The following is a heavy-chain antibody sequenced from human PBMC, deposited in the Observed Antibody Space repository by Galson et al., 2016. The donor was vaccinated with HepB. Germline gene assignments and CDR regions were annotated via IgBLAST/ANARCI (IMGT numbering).Heavy chain of an antibody. CDR1: GYTFTNYG. Sequence: SVKVSCKASGYTFTNYGIIWVRQAPGEGLEWMGWISGRNGNTNYAHKFQGRGTMATETSTSTAYMELGSLRSDDTAMYYCARGGPVDYGDKPDCFDYWGQGTVVTVSS. CDR3: ARGGPVDYGDKPDCFDY. CDR2: ISGRNGNT. D-gene: IGHD4-17*01. J-gene: IGHJ4*02. V-gene: IGHV1-18*01.